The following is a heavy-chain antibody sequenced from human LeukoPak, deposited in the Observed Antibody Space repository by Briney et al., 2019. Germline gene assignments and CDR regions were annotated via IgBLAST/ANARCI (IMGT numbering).Heavy chain of an antibody. D-gene: IGHD3-10*01. CDR3: ARGGSGSYFSWLDP. Sequence: ASVKVSCKAAGYTFTGYYIHWVRQAPGQGLECVGWINPNGGGTNYAQKFQGRVTMTRDTSISTAYMELSRLRSDDTAVYYCARGGSGSYFSWLDPWGQGTLVTVSS. J-gene: IGHJ5*02. V-gene: IGHV1-2*02. CDR1: GYTFTGYY. CDR2: INPNGGGT.